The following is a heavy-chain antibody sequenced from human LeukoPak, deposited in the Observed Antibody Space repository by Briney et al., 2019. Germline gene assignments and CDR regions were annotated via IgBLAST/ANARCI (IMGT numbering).Heavy chain of an antibody. Sequence: GGSLRLSCAASGFTFDDYAMHWVRQAPGKGLEWVSGISWNSGSIGYADSVKGRSTISRDNAKNSLCLQMNSLRAEDTALYYCAKEDYWGQGTLVTVSS. CDR3: AKEDY. CDR1: GFTFDDYA. CDR2: ISWNSGSI. J-gene: IGHJ4*02. V-gene: IGHV3-9*01.